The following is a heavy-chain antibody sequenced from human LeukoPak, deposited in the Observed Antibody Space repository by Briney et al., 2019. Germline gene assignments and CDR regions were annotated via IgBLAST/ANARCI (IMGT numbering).Heavy chain of an antibody. D-gene: IGHD7-27*01. J-gene: IGHJ4*02. CDR2: MSPNSGDT. CDR1: GYTFTSYD. CDR3: ARGPPNWGYDY. V-gene: IGHV1-8*01. Sequence: ASVTVSCTASGYTFTSYDFNWVRQATGQRPEWMGWMSPNSGDTGYAQKFQDRVTMTRNSSISTAYMELSSLRSDDTAVYYCARGPPNWGYDYWGPGTLVTVSS.